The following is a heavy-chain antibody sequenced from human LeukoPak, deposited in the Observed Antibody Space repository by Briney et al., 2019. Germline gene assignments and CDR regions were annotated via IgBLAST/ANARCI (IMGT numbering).Heavy chain of an antibody. CDR3: ARLYCSSSSCYTDTTVGNFDY. J-gene: IGHJ4*02. V-gene: IGHV4-31*03. CDR1: DDSISSGGFY. Sequence: SETLSLTCTVSDDSISSGGFYWSWIRQHPGKGLEWIGYIYYSGTTYYNPSLKSRVTISVDTSKNQFSLKLSSVTAADTAVYYCARLYCSSSSCYTDTTVGNFDYWGQGTLVTVSS. CDR2: IYYSGTT. D-gene: IGHD2-2*02.